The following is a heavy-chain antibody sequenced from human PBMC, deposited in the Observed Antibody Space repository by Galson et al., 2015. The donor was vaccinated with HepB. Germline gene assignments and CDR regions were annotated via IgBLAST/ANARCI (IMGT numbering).Heavy chain of an antibody. D-gene: IGHD4-17*01. Sequence: SLRLSCAASGFTFSDYYMSWIRQAPGKGLEWVSYISSSSSYTNYADSVKGRFTISRDNAKNSLYLQMNSLRAEDTAVYYCARDRGGLWQVYGDYAIVEPDAFDIWGQGTMVTVSS. CDR3: ARDRGGLWQVYGDYAIVEPDAFDI. CDR1: GFTFSDYY. J-gene: IGHJ3*02. V-gene: IGHV3-11*06. CDR2: ISSSSSYT.